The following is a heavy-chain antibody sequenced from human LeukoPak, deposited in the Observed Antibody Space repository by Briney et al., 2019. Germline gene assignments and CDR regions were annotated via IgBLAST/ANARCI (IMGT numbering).Heavy chain of an antibody. V-gene: IGHV1-2*02. CDR2: INPNSGGT. J-gene: IGHJ4*02. D-gene: IGHD3-9*01. CDR1: GYTFTSYY. CDR3: ARDVPDILTGYYGAFDY. Sequence: WASVKVSCKASGYTFTSYYMHWVRQAPGQGLEWMGWINPNSGGTNYAQKFQGRVTMTRDTSISTAYMELSRLRSDDTAVYYCARDVPDILTGYYGAFDYWGQGTLVTVSS.